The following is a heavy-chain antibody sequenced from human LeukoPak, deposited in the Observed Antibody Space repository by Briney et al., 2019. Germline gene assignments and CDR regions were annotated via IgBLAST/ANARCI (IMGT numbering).Heavy chain of an antibody. Sequence: SETLSLTCTVPGGSISSSSYYWGWIRQPPGKGLEWIGSIYYSGSTYYNPSLKSRVTISVDTSKNQFSLKLSSVTAADTAVYYCARVLRIYCSGGSCYRYNYYFDYWGQGTLVTVSS. V-gene: IGHV4-39*07. CDR1: GGSISSSSYY. CDR2: IYYSGST. J-gene: IGHJ4*02. CDR3: ARVLRIYCSGGSCYRYNYYFDY. D-gene: IGHD2-15*01.